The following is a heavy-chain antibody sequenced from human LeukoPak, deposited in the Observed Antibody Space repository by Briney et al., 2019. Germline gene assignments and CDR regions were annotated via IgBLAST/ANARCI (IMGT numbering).Heavy chain of an antibody. D-gene: IGHD2-2*01. J-gene: IGHJ4*02. CDR3: ARDRESRHFDF. CDR1: GFTFRNHG. Sequence: GGSLRLSCVASGFTFRNHGMHWVRQAPGKGLEWVAVIWYDGSNKYYADSVEGRFTISRDNSKNTLSLEMNSLRAEDTAVYYCARDRESRHFDFWGQGTVVTVSS. CDR2: IWYDGSNK. V-gene: IGHV3-33*01.